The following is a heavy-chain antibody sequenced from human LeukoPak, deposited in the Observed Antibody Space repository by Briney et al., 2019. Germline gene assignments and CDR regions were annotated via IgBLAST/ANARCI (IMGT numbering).Heavy chain of an antibody. J-gene: IGHJ4*02. CDR2: VSYDGSNK. CDR1: GFTFSSYA. CDR3: AREGRLGIAAAAKPVGYFDY. Sequence: PGGSLRLSCAASGFTFSSYAMHWVRQAPGKGLEWVAVVSYDGSNKYYADSVKGRFTISRDNSKNTLYLQMNSLRAEDTAVYYCAREGRLGIAAAAKPVGYFDYWGQGTLVTVSS. V-gene: IGHV3-30*04. D-gene: IGHD6-13*01.